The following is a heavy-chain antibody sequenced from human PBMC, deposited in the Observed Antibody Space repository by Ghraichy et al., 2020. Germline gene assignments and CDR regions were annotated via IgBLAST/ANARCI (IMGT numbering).Heavy chain of an antibody. CDR3: VGGWIQFPY. CDR1: GFTFSNYG. CDR2: VSGNGEST. D-gene: IGHD5-24*01. V-gene: IGHV3-23*01. J-gene: IGHJ4*02. Sequence: LSLTCAASGFTFSNYGMSWVRQAPGKGLEWVSSVSGNGESTYYADSVQGRVTISRDNSKNTLFLQVNGLRVEDTAVYYCVGGWIQFPYWGQGALITVSS.